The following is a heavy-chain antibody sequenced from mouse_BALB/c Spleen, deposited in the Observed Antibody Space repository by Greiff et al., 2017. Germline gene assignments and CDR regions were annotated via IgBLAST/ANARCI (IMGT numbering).Heavy chain of an antibody. V-gene: IGHV5-9-4*01. CDR3: AREDGNYGYFDY. Sequence: EVNVVESGGGLVKPGGSLKLSCAASGFTFSSYAMSWVRQSPEKRLEWVAEISSGGSYTYYPDTVTGRFTISRDNAKNTLYLEMSSLRSEDTAMYYCAREDGNYGYFDYWGQGTTLTVSS. CDR2: ISSGGSYT. D-gene: IGHD2-1*01. CDR1: GFTFSSYA. J-gene: IGHJ2*01.